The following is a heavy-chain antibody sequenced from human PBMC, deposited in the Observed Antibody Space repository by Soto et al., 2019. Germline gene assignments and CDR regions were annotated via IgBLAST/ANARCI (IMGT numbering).Heavy chain of an antibody. D-gene: IGHD2-15*01. J-gene: IGHJ6*02. V-gene: IGHV3-15*07. Sequence: EVQLVESGGGLVKPGGSLRLSCAASGFSFSNAWMNWVRQAPGKGLEWVGRIKRKIDGEATDYAAPVKGRFTVSRDDSKSALYLHMNSLQGDDTAVYYCTTGSVEGVWGQGTTVTVSS. CDR1: GFSFSNAW. CDR2: IKRKIDGEAT. CDR3: TTGSVEGV.